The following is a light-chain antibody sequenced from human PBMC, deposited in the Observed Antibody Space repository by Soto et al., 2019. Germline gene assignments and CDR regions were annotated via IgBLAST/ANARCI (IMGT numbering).Light chain of an antibody. CDR1: SSDVGGYNY. Sequence: QSVLTQPASVSVSPGQSITISCTGTSSDVGGYNYVSWYQQHPGKAPKLMIYEVSNRPSGVSNRFSGSKSDNTASLTISGLQAEDEADYYCSSYTSSSTYVFGTGTKVP. CDR3: SSYTSSSTYV. V-gene: IGLV2-14*01. CDR2: EVS. J-gene: IGLJ1*01.